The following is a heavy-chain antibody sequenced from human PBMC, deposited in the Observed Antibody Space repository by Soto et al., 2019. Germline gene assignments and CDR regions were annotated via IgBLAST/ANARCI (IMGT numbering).Heavy chain of an antibody. J-gene: IGHJ4*02. CDR1: GFTFSDSY. D-gene: IGHD6-6*01. V-gene: IGHV3-11*01. CDR3: AKFLGGIPARPFDS. CDR2: ISGSAITT. Sequence: QVQLVESGGGLVKPGGSVRLSCAASGFTFSDSYMSWVCQAPGKGLEWVSYISGSAITTSHADSVKGRFTISRDNGKNSVYLQMDSLRAEDTAVHYCAKFLGGIPARPFDSWGQGTLVTVSS.